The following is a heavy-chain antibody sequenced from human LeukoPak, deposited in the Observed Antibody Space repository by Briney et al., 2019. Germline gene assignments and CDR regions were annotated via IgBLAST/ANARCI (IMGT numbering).Heavy chain of an antibody. J-gene: IGHJ4*02. V-gene: IGHV1-69*13. Sequence: GASVKVSCKASGGTFSSYAISWVRQAPGQGLEWMGGIIPIFGTANYAQKFQGRVTITADESTSTAYMELSSLRSEDTAVYYCAREFDGGGATTSLWGQGTLVTVSS. CDR2: IIPIFGTA. CDR1: GGTFSSYA. D-gene: IGHD1-26*01. CDR3: AREFDGGGATTSL.